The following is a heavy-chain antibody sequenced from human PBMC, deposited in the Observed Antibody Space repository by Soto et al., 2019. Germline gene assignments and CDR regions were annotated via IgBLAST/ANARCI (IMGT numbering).Heavy chain of an antibody. Sequence: EVQLLESGGGLVRPGGSLRLSCAASGFSFTSYALSCVRQAPGKGLEWVSTISGSDGKTYYADSVKGRFSISRDTSKTTLYLQMNSLRIEDTAVYYCARWSFLDYRGQGTRVTVS. CDR3: ARWSFLDY. CDR1: GFSFTSYA. J-gene: IGHJ4*02. V-gene: IGHV3-23*01. D-gene: IGHD1-26*01. CDR2: ISGSDGKT.